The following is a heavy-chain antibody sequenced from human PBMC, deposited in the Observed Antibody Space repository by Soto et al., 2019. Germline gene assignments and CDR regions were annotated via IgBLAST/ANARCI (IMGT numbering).Heavy chain of an antibody. J-gene: IGHJ3*02. V-gene: IGHV1-69*01. CDR2: VIPTLATA. CDR3: ASDYGEIDAFDI. Sequence: QVQLVQSGAEVKKPGSSVKVSCKTSGGPFNNHAINWVRQAPGQGLEWVGLVIPTLATADYAQKFQGRVTMTADEVTNTAYMELSSLRSEDTGVYYCASDYGEIDAFDIWGQGTLVTVSS. CDR1: GGPFNNHA. D-gene: IGHD4-17*01.